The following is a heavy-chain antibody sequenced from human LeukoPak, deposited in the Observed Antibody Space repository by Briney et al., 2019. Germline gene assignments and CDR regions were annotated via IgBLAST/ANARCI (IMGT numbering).Heavy chain of an antibody. CDR1: GFSFNKYA. V-gene: IGHV3-64D*06. J-gene: IGHJ3*02. CDR2: INSDGASS. Sequence: GGSLRLSCSASGFSFNKYAVHWVRQAPGKGLEYVSGINSDGASSHYADSAKGRFTISRDNSKNALYLQLSSLRPEDAALYYCVKTMVVFGGLIRTDAFDIWGQGTMVTVSS. CDR3: VKTMVVFGGLIRTDAFDI. D-gene: IGHD3-10*01.